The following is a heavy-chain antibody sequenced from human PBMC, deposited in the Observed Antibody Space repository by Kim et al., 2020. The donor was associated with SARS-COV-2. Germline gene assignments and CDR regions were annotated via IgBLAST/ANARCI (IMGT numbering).Heavy chain of an antibody. CDR1: GYTFTSYA. D-gene: IGHD2-2*01. CDR3: ARDRPHYGYCSSTSCSNYYYYGMDV. V-gene: IGHV7-4-1*02. J-gene: IGHJ6*02. Sequence: ASVKVSCKASGYTFTSYAMNWVRQAPGQGLEWMGWINTNTGNPTYAQGFTGRFVFSLDTSVSTAYLQISSLKAEDTAVYYCARDRPHYGYCSSTSCSNYYYYGMDVWGQGTTVTVSS. CDR2: INTNTGNP.